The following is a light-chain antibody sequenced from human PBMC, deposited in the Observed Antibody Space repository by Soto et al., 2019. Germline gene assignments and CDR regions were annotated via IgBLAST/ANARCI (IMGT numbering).Light chain of an antibody. J-gene: IGKJ1*01. Sequence: DAVLTQSPLSLPVTLGQPAAISCRSSQSLVYSNGNAYLIWFQQRPGQSPRRLIYQVSTRDAGVPDRFNGSGSGTYFTLTISRVEAEDVGLYYCMQGTHWPWTFGQGTKVEIK. CDR2: QVS. CDR1: QSLVYSNGNAY. V-gene: IGKV2-30*01. CDR3: MQGTHWPWT.